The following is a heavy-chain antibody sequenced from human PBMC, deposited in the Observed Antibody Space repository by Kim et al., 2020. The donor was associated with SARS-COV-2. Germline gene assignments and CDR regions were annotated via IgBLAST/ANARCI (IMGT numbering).Heavy chain of an antibody. CDR3: AREGYYYGSGSYVADY. D-gene: IGHD3-10*01. J-gene: IGHJ4*02. CDR1: GGSISSGGYY. V-gene: IGHV4-31*03. Sequence: SETLSLTCTVSGGSISSGGYYWSWIRQHPGKGLEWIGYIYYSGSTYYNPSLKSRVTISVDTSKNQFSLKLSSVTAADTAVYYCAREGYYYGSGSYVADYWGQGTLVTVSS. CDR2: IYYSGST.